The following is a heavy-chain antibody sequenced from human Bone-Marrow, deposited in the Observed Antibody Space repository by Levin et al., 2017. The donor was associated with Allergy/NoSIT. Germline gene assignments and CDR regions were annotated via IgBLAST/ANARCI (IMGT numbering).Heavy chain of an antibody. Sequence: GESLKISCAASGFTFSSYSMNWVRQAPGKGLEWVSSISSGSRYIYYADSVKGRFTISRDNAKNSLYLQMKSLRAEDTAVYYCARDRTNGILTNYGMDVWGQGTTVTVSS. J-gene: IGHJ6*02. CDR2: ISSGSRYI. CDR1: GFTFSSYS. CDR3: ARDRTNGILTNYGMDV. D-gene: IGHD3-9*01. V-gene: IGHV3-21*04.